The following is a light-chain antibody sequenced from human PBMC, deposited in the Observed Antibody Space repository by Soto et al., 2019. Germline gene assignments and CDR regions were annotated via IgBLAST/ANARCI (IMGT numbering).Light chain of an antibody. V-gene: IGLV1-51*01. CDR2: DNN. Sequence: QSVLTQPPSVSAAPGQKVTISCSGSSSDIGNNYVSWYQQLPGTAPKLLIYDNNKRPSGIPDRFSGSKSGTSGTLDITGLQTGDEADYYFATWDGSLTGEVFGGGTKLTVL. CDR1: SSDIGNNY. J-gene: IGLJ2*01. CDR3: ATWDGSLTGEV.